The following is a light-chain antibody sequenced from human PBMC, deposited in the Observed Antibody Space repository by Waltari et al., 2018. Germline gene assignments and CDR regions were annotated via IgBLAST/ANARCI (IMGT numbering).Light chain of an antibody. CDR3: QLFGISPLFT. CDR1: QTVSSSY. CDR2: GAS. J-gene: IGKJ3*01. V-gene: IGKV3-20*01. Sequence: EIVLTQSPGTLSLSPGARATLSCRASQTVSSSYLAWYQQKPGQAPRLLIYGASSRATGIPGRFSGSGSGTDFTLTISRLEPEDFAVYYCQLFGISPLFTFGPGTKVDI.